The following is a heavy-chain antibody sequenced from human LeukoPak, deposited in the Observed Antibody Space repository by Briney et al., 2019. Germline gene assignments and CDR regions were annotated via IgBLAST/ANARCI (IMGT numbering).Heavy chain of an antibody. CDR2: IRPSGDNT. V-gene: IGHV3-23*01. J-gene: IGHJ4*02. CDR3: AKDFRSYSPYYFDY. D-gene: IGHD3-10*01. Sequence: GGALRLSCAASGFTFSSYDMTWVRQAPGRGLEWVSSIRPSGDNTYYGDSVKGRFTISRDNSKNTLYLQMNSLRAEDTAVYYCAKDFRSYSPYYFDYWGQGTLVTVSS. CDR1: GFTFSSYD.